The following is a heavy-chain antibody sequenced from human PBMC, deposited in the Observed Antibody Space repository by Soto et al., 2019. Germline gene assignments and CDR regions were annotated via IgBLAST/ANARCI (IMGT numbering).Heavy chain of an antibody. CDR2: IYYSGST. D-gene: IGHD2-2*01. Sequence: QVQLQESGPGLVKPSETLSLTCTVSGGSISSYYWSWIRQPPGKGLEWIGYIYYSGSTNYNPSLKSRVTISVDTSKNQFSLKLSSVTAADTAVYYCARGGIVVVPAATYIPSGVYYYGMDVWGQGTTVTVSS. CDR1: GGSISSYY. V-gene: IGHV4-59*01. J-gene: IGHJ6*02. CDR3: ARGGIVVVPAATYIPSGVYYYGMDV.